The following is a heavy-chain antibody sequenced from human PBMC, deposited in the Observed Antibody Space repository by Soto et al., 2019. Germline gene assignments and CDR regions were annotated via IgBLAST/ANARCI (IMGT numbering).Heavy chain of an antibody. CDR2: IYYSGST. Sequence: SETLSLTCTVSGGSISSYYWSWIRQPPGKGLEWIGYIYYSGSTNYNPSLKSRVTISVDTSKNQFSLKLSSVTAADTAVYYCARGVTYNWNYGVFSGYFGYWGQGTLVTVSS. J-gene: IGHJ4*02. CDR3: ARGVTYNWNYGVFSGYFGY. D-gene: IGHD1-7*01. V-gene: IGHV4-59*01. CDR1: GGSISSYY.